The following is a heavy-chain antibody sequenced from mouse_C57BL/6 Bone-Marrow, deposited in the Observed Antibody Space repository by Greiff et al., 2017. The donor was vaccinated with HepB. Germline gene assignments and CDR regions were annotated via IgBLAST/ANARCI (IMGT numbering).Heavy chain of an antibody. V-gene: IGHV1-52*01. CDR2: IDPSDSET. CDR1: GYTFTSYW. CDR3: ARGGGRGYFDV. Sequence: VKLQQPGAELVRPGSSVKLSCKASGYTFTSYWMHWVKQRPIQGLEWIGNIDPSDSETHYNQKFKDKATLTVDKSSSTAYMQLSSLTSEDSAVYDCARGGGRGYFDVWGTGTTVTVSS. J-gene: IGHJ1*03.